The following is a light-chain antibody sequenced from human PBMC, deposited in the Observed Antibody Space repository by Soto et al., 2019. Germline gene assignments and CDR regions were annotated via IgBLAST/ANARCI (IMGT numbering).Light chain of an antibody. CDR2: DVS. Sequence: QSALTQPRSVSGSPGQAVTISCTGTSSDVGGSNYVSWYQQHPGKAPELMIYDVSKRPSGVPDRFSRSKSGNTAYLTISGLQAEDEADYYCCSYVGTDTYTFGTGTKVTVL. CDR1: SSDVGGSNY. V-gene: IGLV2-11*01. CDR3: CSYVGTDTYT. J-gene: IGLJ1*01.